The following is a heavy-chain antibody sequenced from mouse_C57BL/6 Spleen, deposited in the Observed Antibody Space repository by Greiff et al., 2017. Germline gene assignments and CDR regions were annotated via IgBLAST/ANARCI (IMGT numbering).Heavy chain of an antibody. CDR1: GYTFTSYW. Sequence: QVQLQQPGAELVKPGASVKVSCKASGYTFTSYWMHWVKQRPGQGLEWIGRIHPSDSDTTYNQKFKGKATLTVDKYSSTAYLQLSSRTSEDSAVYYCAIGGVWSGYFDVWGTGTTVTVSS. D-gene: IGHD2-10*02. CDR3: AIGGVWSGYFDV. J-gene: IGHJ1*03. V-gene: IGHV1-74*01. CDR2: IHPSDSDT.